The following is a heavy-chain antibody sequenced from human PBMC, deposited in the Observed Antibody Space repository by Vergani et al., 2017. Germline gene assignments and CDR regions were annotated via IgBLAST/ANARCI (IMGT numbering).Heavy chain of an antibody. CDR2: IYISGST. CDR3: AGVPVVPAAMKAYGMNV. V-gene: IGHV4-61*02. J-gene: IGHJ6*02. Sequence: QVQLQESGPGLVKPSQTLSLTCTVSGGSISSGSYYWSWIRQPAGKGLEWIGRIYISGSTNYNPSLKSRVTISVDTSKNQFSLKLSSVTAADTAVYYCAGVPVVPAAMKAYGMNVWGQGTTVTVSS. D-gene: IGHD2-2*01. CDR1: GGSISSGSYY.